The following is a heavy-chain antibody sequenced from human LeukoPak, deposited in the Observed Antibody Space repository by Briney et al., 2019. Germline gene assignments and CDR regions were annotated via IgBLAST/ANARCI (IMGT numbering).Heavy chain of an antibody. Sequence: SETLSLTCAVYGGSFSGYYWSWIRQPPGKGLEWIGEINHSGSTNYNPSLKSRVTISVDTSKNQFYLKVSSVTAAEKAVYYCARGGLAYCGGDCYSEPRNWGQGTLVTVSS. D-gene: IGHD2-21*02. CDR3: ARGGLAYCGGDCYSEPRN. J-gene: IGHJ4*02. V-gene: IGHV4-34*01. CDR2: INHSGST. CDR1: GGSFSGYY.